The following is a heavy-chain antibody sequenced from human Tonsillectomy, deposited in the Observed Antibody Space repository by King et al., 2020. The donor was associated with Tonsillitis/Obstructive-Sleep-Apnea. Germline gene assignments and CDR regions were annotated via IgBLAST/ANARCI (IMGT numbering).Heavy chain of an antibody. CDR3: AREDDSSGYPLD. J-gene: IGHJ4*02. V-gene: IGHV1-69*04. CDR1: GGTFSSYA. D-gene: IGHD3-22*01. CDR2: IIPILGIA. Sequence: QLVQSGAEVKKPGSSVKVSCKASGGTFSSYAISWVRQAPGQGLEWMGRIIPILGIANYAQKFQGRVTITADKSTSTAYKELSSLRSEDTAVYYCAREDDSSGYPLDWGQGTLVTVSS.